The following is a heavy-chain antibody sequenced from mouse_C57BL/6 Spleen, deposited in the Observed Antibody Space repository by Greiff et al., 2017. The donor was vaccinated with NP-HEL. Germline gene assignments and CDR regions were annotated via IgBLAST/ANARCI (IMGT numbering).Heavy chain of an antibody. CDR1: GFTFSDYG. CDR3: ARGYYGSSYSGAY. J-gene: IGHJ3*01. V-gene: IGHV5-17*01. CDR2: ISSGSSTI. D-gene: IGHD1-1*01. Sequence: EVKVEESGGGLVKPGGSLKLSCAASGFTFSDYGMHWVRQAPEKGLEWVAYISSGSSTIYYADTVKGRFTISRDNAKNTLFLQMTSLRSEDTAMYYCARGYYGSSYSGAYWGQGTLVTVSA.